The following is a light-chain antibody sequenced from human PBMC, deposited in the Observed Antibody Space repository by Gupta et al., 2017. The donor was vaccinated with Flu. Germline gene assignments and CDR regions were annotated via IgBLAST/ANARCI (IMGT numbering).Light chain of an antibody. J-gene: IGKJ3*01. CDR2: GAS. CDR3: HHYYTTPPA. V-gene: IGKV4-1*01. Sequence: CKSSQSVLYSSNNKNYLAWYQQKPGQPPKLLIYGASTRGSGAPDRFSGSGPGTDFTLTISALQAEDVAVYFCHHYYTTPPAFGPGTKVEIK. CDR1: QSVLYSSNNKNY.